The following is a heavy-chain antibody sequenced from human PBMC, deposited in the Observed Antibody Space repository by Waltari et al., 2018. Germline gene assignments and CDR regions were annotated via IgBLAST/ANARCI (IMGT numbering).Heavy chain of an antibody. CDR3: ATMNSVQLGIWFDP. Sequence: QVQLQESGPGLVKPSESLSLTCSVSGDSKSGGGYYWSWIRQHPDKGLEWMGYINYIGAVHYNPSLKIRVTMSVDMSQNQVSLKVTSVTDADTAVYFCATMNSVQLGIWFDPWGQGTLVTVSS. CDR1: GDSKSGGGYY. D-gene: IGHD1-26*01. J-gene: IGHJ5*02. CDR2: INYIGAV. V-gene: IGHV4-31*03.